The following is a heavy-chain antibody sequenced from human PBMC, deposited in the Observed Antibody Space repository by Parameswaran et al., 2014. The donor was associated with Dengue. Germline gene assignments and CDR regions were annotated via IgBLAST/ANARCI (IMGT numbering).Heavy chain of an antibody. CDR3: ARTTIYYDSSGPQVHGMDV. D-gene: IGHD3-22*01. Sequence: VRQAPGKGLEWVSYISSSSSYTNYADSVKGRFTISRDNAKNSLYLQMNSLRAEDTAVYYCARTTIYYDSSGPQVHGMDVWDQGPRSPSP. J-gene: IGHJ6*02. CDR2: ISSSSSYT. V-gene: IGHV3-11*03.